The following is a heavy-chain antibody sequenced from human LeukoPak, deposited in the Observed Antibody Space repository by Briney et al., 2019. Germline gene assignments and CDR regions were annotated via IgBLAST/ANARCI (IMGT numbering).Heavy chain of an antibody. Sequence: ASVKVSCKASGYTFTSYYMHWVRQAPGQGLEWMGIINPGGGSTSYAQKFQGRVTMTRDTSTSTVYMELSSLRSEDTAVYYCASYPTRGSGRYASYFDYWGQGTLVTVSS. V-gene: IGHV1-46*01. CDR2: INPGGGST. J-gene: IGHJ4*02. CDR1: GYTFTSYY. D-gene: IGHD3-10*01. CDR3: ASYPTRGSGRYASYFDY.